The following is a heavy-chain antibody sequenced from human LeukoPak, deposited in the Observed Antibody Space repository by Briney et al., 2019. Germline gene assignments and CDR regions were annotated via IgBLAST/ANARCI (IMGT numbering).Heavy chain of an antibody. V-gene: IGHV4-39*01. J-gene: IGHJ6*02. CDR1: GGSISSSSYY. CDR2: IYYSGST. D-gene: IGHD2-21*02. CDR3: ARHYCGGVCHGPPYYYYGMDV. Sequence: SEALSLTCTVSGGSISSSSYYWGWIRQPPGKGLEGIGSIYYSGSTYYNPSLKSRVTISVDTSNNQFSLKLSSRTAADTAVYYCARHYCGGVCHGPPYYYYGMDVWGQGTTVTVSS.